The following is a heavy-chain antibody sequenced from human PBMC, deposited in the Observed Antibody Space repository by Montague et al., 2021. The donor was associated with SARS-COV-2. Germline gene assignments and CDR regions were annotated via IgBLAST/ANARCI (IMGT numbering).Heavy chain of an antibody. V-gene: IGHV4-4*02. CDR2: IYHSGST. J-gene: IGHJ2*01. D-gene: IGHD4-23*01. CDR3: AREFRTYGYGGQYWYFDL. CDR1: GGSISSSHW. Sequence: SETLSLTCAVSGGSISSSHWWSWVRQPPGKGLEWICEIYHSGSTDYNPSLKSRVTISIDKSKNQFSLKLSSVTAADTAVYYFAREFRTYGYGGQYWYFDLWGRGTLVTVSS.